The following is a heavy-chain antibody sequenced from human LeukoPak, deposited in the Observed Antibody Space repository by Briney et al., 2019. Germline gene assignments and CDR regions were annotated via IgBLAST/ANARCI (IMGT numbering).Heavy chain of an antibody. D-gene: IGHD3-22*01. CDR3: ARLEDSGGYRFDY. J-gene: IGHJ4*02. Sequence: SETLSLTCTVSGASISSRSYYWGWLRQSPGKGLDWIGNMYYSGSTHYSPSLNSRVTISRQTSKNQVSLKLSSVTAADSAVYYCARLEDSGGYRFDYWGQGALVTVSS. CDR1: GASISSRSYY. V-gene: IGHV4-39*01. CDR2: MYYSGST.